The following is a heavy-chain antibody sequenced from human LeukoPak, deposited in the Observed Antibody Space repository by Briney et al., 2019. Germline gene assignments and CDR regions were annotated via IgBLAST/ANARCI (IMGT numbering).Heavy chain of an antibody. CDR2: INPNSGGT. CDR1: GYTFTGYY. J-gene: IGHJ4*02. D-gene: IGHD1-26*01. V-gene: IGHV1-2*04. Sequence: ASVKVSCKASGYTFTGYYMHWVRQAPGHGLEWMGWINPNSGGTNYAQKFQGWVTMTRDTSISTAYMELSRLRSDDTAVYYCASDWGSGSFDFDYWGQGTLVTVSS. CDR3: ASDWGSGSFDFDY.